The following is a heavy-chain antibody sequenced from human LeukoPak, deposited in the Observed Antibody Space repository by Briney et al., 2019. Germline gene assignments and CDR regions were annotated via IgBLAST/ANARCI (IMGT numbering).Heavy chain of an antibody. CDR3: GRDRPYRSGWYTDY. V-gene: IGHV1-18*01. CDR2: ISAYDGET. CDR1: GYTFTRHG. J-gene: IGHJ4*02. Sequence: ASVKVSCKASGYTFTRHGISWVRQAPGQGLEWVTWISAYDGETKNAQKFQDRVTATTDTSTRTAYMELRSLTSDDTAVYYCGRDRPYRSGWYTDYWGQGTLVTVSS. D-gene: IGHD6-19*01.